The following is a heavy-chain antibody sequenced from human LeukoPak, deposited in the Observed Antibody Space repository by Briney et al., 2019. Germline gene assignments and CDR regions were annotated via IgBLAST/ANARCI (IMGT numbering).Heavy chain of an antibody. Sequence: ASVKVSCKASGYTFTSYYMHWVRQAPGKGLEWMGGFDPEDGETIYAQKFQGRVTMTEDTSTDTAYMELSSLRSEDTAVYYCATDLIRGPQVAFDIWGQGTMVTVSS. CDR1: GYTFTSYY. J-gene: IGHJ3*02. D-gene: IGHD3-10*01. CDR3: ATDLIRGPQVAFDI. V-gene: IGHV1-24*01. CDR2: FDPEDGET.